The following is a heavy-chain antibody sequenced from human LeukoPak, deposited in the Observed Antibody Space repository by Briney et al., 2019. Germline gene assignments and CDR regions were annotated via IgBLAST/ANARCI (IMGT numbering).Heavy chain of an antibody. Sequence: GGSLRLSCAASGFTFSSYSMNWVRQAPGKGLEWVSYISSSSSTIYYADSVKGRFTISRDNAKNSLYLQMNSLRAEDTAVYYCARCGQGIVGATNYYYGMDVWGQGTTVTVSS. J-gene: IGHJ6*02. V-gene: IGHV3-48*04. CDR2: ISSSSSTI. D-gene: IGHD1-26*01. CDR3: ARCGQGIVGATNYYYGMDV. CDR1: GFTFSSYS.